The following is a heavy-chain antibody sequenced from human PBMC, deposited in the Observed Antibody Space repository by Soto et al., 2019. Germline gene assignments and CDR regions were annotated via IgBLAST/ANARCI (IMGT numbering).Heavy chain of an antibody. CDR1: GYTFPTYG. Sequence: QVQLVQSGAEVKKPGASVRVSCRASGYTFPTYGIAWVRQAPGQGLEWMGWISVYNGFTHYAQKFRGRVTVTAETSTNKVYMEVRSLTSDDTAVYYCAGEFEGQSRSLPLGYWGQGTLVTVSS. J-gene: IGHJ4*02. CDR3: AGEFEGQSRSLPLGY. V-gene: IGHV1-18*01. D-gene: IGHD6-13*01. CDR2: ISVYNGFT.